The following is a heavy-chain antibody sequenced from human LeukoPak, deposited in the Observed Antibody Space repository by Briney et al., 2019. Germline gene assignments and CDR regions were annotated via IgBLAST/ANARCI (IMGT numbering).Heavy chain of an antibody. J-gene: IGHJ4*02. CDR3: ARHRYGDGFAYFDY. CDR2: TNPKSGGT. CDR1: GYTFSDYL. D-gene: IGHD5-24*01. Sequence: SVKVSCKSSGYTFSDYLIPWVRPAPGQGLKWMGWTNPKSGGTDSAQNFQGRVTMTRDTSISTVYMELSSLTSDDTAVYYCARHRYGDGFAYFDYWGQGTLVTVSS. V-gene: IGHV1-2*02.